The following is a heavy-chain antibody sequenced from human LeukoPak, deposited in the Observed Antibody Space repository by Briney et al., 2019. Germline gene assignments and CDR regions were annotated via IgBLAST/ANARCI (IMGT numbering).Heavy chain of an antibody. CDR2: IKQDGSDK. Sequence: GGSLRLSCAASGFTLSSSWMTWVRQAPGKGLEWVANIKQDGSDKYYVDSVKGRFAISRDNVKDSLYLQMNSLRAEDTAVYYCARTLGPDYYYYMDVWGKGTTVTVSS. V-gene: IGHV3-7*01. CDR3: ARTLGPDYYYYMDV. J-gene: IGHJ6*03. CDR1: GFTLSSSW.